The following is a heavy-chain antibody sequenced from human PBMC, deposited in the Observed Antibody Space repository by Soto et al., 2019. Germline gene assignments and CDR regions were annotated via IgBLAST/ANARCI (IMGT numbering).Heavy chain of an antibody. J-gene: IGHJ4*02. V-gene: IGHV3-23*01. D-gene: IGHD2-8*01. CDR3: AKAKCTTSNCYVHDY. Sequence: GGSLRLSCASSGFIFSTYTMSWVRRAPGKGLEWVSAISGSGGSPSYADSVQGRFTISRDNPKKTLYLQMNSLRAEDTAVYYCAKAKCTTSNCYVHDYWGQGALVTVSS. CDR2: ISGSGGSP. CDR1: GFIFSTYT.